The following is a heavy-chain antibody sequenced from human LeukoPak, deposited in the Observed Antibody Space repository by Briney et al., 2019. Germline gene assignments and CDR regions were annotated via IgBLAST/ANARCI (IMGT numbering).Heavy chain of an antibody. CDR1: GAPINNGDHF. J-gene: IGHJ1*01. D-gene: IGHD5-18*01. CDR2: IYYSGRT. CDR3: ARMGISYGSIF. V-gene: IGHV4-30-4*01. Sequence: KASETLSLTCNVSGAPINNGDHFWSWIRQHPHKGLEWIGYIYYSGRTYYDPSLKSRVSISMDKSKNEFSLNMNSVTAADTAVYYCARMGISYGSIFWGQGTLVTVSS.